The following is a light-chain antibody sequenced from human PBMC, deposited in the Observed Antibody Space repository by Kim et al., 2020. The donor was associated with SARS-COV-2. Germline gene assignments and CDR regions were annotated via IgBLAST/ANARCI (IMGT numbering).Light chain of an antibody. CDR3: QQYNNWPLT. V-gene: IGKV3-15*01. J-gene: IGKJ1*01. CDR2: VAS. CDR1: QSVSSN. Sequence: VSPGETATLCCRACQSVSSNLAWYRKKPGQTPRLLIYVASTRATGIPATFSGSGSGTEFTLTISSLQSEDFAVYYCQQYNNWPLTFGQGTKVDIK.